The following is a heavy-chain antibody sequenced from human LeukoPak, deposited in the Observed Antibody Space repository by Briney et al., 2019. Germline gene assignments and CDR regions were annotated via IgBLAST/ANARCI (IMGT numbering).Heavy chain of an antibody. CDR3: ARDGDYGDYVGYFDY. D-gene: IGHD4-17*01. J-gene: IGHJ4*02. V-gene: IGHV3-30-3*01. CDR1: GFTFSSHA. Sequence: HPGGSLRLSCAGSGFTFSSHAMHWVRRTPGEGLEWLAFISKDRSNEYYADSVKGRFTISRDSSKNTLYLQMNSLRAEDTAVYYCARDGDYGDYVGYFDYWGQGTLVTLSS. CDR2: ISKDRSNE.